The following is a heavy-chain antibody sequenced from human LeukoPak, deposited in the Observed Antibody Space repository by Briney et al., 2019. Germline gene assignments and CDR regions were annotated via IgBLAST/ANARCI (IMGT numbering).Heavy chain of an antibody. CDR2: IRYDAANQ. J-gene: IGHJ4*02. CDR1: GFDFSNKG. CDR3: AKDIAVSDSYFEY. V-gene: IGHV3-30*02. D-gene: IGHD6-19*01. Sequence: PGGSLRLSCGPSGFDFSNKGMHAARQAPGKGREWVAFIRYDAANQYYADSVKGRFTISRDNSKNCLYLQMDSLRSEDMAIYHCAKDIAVSDSYFEYWGEGTLVTVSS.